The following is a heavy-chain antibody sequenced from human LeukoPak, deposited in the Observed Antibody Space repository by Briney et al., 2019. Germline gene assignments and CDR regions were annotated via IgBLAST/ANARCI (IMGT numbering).Heavy chain of an antibody. CDR3: ARAEPAALFDP. D-gene: IGHD2-2*01. Sequence: SLRLSCAASGFTFDDYAMDWVRQAPGKGLEWVAGISWNRGSIGYAGSAKRRFTISSANANNSLYLQMNSLRAEDTAVYYCARAEPAALFDPWGQGTLVTVSS. CDR2: ISWNRGSI. CDR1: GFTFDDYA. J-gene: IGHJ5*02. V-gene: IGHV3-9*01.